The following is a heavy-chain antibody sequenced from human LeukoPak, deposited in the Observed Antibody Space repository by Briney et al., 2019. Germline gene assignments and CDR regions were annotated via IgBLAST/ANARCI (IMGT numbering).Heavy chain of an antibody. Sequence: GGSLRLSCAASGFTFSSYGMHWVRQAPGKGLEWVSTVSSSDSSSYYADSVKGRFTISRDNSKNTLYLQMNSLRAEDTAVYYCAKGRGYCSGGSCYSDYWGQGTLVTVSS. D-gene: IGHD2-15*01. CDR1: GFTFSSYG. J-gene: IGHJ4*02. V-gene: IGHV3-23*01. CDR3: AKGRGYCSGGSCYSDY. CDR2: VSSSDSSS.